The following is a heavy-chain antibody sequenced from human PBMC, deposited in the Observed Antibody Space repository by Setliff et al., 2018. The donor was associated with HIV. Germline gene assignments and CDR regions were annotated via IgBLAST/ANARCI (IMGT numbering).Heavy chain of an antibody. J-gene: IGHJ6*03. CDR3: ARDWGGSIGVGAYTYYMDV. CDR1: GYTFPGSY. D-gene: IGHD6-19*01. V-gene: IGHV1-2*02. Sequence: ASVKVSCKTSGYTFPGSYMHWVRLAPGQGLEWMGWINPNSGGTNYAQKFQGRVTMTRDTSITTAYMELSRLRFEDTAVYYCARDWGGSIGVGAYTYYMDVWGKGTTVTVSS. CDR2: INPNSGGT.